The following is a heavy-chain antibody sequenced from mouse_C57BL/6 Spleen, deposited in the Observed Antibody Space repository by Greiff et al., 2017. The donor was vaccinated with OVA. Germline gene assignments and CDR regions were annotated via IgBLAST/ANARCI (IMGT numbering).Heavy chain of an antibody. CDR2: ISSGGDYI. J-gene: IGHJ4*01. V-gene: IGHV5-9-1*02. CDR1: GFTFSSYA. Sequence: EVQLVESGEGLVKPGGSLKLSCAASGFTFSSYAMSWVRQTPEKRLEWVAYISSGGDYIYYADPVKGRITISRDNARNTLYLQMSSLKSEDTAMYYCTREGVWVYYYGSSYAMGYWGQGTSVTVSS. D-gene: IGHD1-1*01. CDR3: TREGVWVYYYGSSYAMGY.